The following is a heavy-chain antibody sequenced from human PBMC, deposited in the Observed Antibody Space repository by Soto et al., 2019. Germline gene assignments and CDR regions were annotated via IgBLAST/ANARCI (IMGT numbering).Heavy chain of an antibody. CDR2: IYHSGST. J-gene: IGHJ5*02. CDR3: ARLSVAWFDP. V-gene: IGHV4-61*01. Sequence: QGQLQESGPGLVKPSETLSLTCTVSGGSVSRVSYHWGWIRQPPGKGLEWIGYIYHSGSTNYNPSLKSRVTISVDTSKNQFSLSLTSVTAADTAVYYCARLSVAWFDPWGQGTLVTVAS. D-gene: IGHD6-19*01. CDR1: GGSVSRVSYH.